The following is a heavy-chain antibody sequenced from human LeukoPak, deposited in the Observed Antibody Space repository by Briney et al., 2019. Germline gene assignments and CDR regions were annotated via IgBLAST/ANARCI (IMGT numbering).Heavy chain of an antibody. Sequence: PSETLSLTCAVYGGSFSGYYWSWIRQPPGKGLEWIGEINHSGSTNYNPSHKSRVTISVDTSKNQFSLKLSSVTAADTAVYYCARGRGCSSTSCYGYYYYGMDVWGQGTTVTVSS. CDR1: GGSFSGYY. CDR2: INHSGST. CDR3: ARGRGCSSTSCYGYYYYGMDV. D-gene: IGHD2-2*01. V-gene: IGHV4-34*01. J-gene: IGHJ6*02.